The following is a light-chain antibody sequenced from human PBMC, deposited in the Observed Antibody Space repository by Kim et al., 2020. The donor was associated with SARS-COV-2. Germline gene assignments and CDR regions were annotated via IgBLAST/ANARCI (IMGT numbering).Light chain of an antibody. CDR3: QVWDSSSDHRVV. J-gene: IGLJ2*01. CDR1: KSGSKS. CDR2: YES. V-gene: IGLV3-21*04. Sequence: PGKAASDPCGGSKSGSKSDLRCQQKSGNAPRVLTSYESDRPSGLPERFSVSNSGNTATLTISRVEAGDEADYYCQVWDSSSDHRVVFGGGTQLTVL.